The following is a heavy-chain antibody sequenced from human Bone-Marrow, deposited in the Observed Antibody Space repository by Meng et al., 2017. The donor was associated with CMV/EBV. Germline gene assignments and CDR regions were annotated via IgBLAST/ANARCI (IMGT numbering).Heavy chain of an antibody. D-gene: IGHD6-6*01. CDR2: ISYTGST. CDR1: GGSISSSSHY. J-gene: IGHJ5*02. CDR3: VVSGDSSSVFS. Sequence: TCTVSGGSISSSSHYWGWIRQPPGKGLEWIATISYTGSTSYNPSLKSRATISVDTSKNQFSLKLSSVTAADTALYYCVVSGDSSSVFSWGQGTLVTVSS. V-gene: IGHV4-39*01.